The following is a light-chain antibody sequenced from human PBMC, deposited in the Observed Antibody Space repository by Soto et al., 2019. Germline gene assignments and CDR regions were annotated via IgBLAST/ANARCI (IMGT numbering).Light chain of an antibody. Sequence: EIVLTQSPGTLSLFPGERATLSCRASQSLITRYLAWYQQKPGQAPRLLIYGASSRATGIPDRFSGSGSGTDFTLTISRLEPEGFAVYSCQQYGTSPTFGQGTRLEIK. V-gene: IGKV3-20*01. J-gene: IGKJ5*01. CDR2: GAS. CDR1: QSLITRY. CDR3: QQYGTSPT.